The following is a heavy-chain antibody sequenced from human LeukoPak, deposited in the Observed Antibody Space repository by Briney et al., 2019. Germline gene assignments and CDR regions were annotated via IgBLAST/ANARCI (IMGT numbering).Heavy chain of an antibody. V-gene: IGHV4-30-2*01. CDR3: ARGRDYYDSSGYYYFDY. J-gene: IGHJ4*02. Sequence: PSQTLSLTCAVSGGSISSGSYSWNWIRQPPGKGLEWIGYIYHTGNTFYNPSLKSRVTISVDRSKNQFSLKLSSVTAADTAVYYCARGRDYYDSSGYYYFDYWGQGTLVTVSS. CDR1: GGSISSGSYS. CDR2: IYHTGNT. D-gene: IGHD3-22*01.